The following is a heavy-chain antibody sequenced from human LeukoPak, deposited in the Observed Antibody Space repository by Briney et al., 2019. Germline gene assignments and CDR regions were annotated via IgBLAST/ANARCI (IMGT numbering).Heavy chain of an antibody. CDR1: GFTFSSYG. J-gene: IGHJ5*02. CDR2: ISYDGSNK. CDR3: ARGAYCSSTSCSELNWFDP. D-gene: IGHD2-2*01. V-gene: IGHV3-30*03. Sequence: GRSLRLSCAASGFTFSSYGMHWVRQAPGKGLEWVAVISYDGSNKYYADSVKGRFTISRDNSKNTLYLQMNSLRAEDTAVYYCARGAYCSSTSCSELNWFDPWGQGTLVTVSS.